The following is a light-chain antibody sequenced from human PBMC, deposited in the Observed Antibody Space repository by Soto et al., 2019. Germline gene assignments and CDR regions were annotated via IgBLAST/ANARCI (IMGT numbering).Light chain of an antibody. J-gene: IGLJ7*01. Sequence: QSVLTQPPSASGTPGQRVTISCSGSSSNIGTYSVNWYQQLPGAAPKLLIYTNNQRPSGVPDRFSGSKSGTSASLAISGLQSWDEANYYCAAWDDSLNGVVFGGGTQLTVL. CDR3: AAWDDSLNGVV. CDR1: SSNIGTYS. V-gene: IGLV1-44*01. CDR2: TNN.